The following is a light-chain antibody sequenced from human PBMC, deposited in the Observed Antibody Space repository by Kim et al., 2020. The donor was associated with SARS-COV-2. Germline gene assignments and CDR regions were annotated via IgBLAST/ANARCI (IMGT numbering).Light chain of an antibody. V-gene: IGKV3-15*01. J-gene: IGKJ2*01. Sequence: EIVMTQSPAILSMSPGERATLSCRASQSIGNSLAWYQQTPGQAARLLIYGASTRATGVSARFSGSGSGTEFTLTISSLQSEDFAIYYCQQHDNWPPFTFGQGTKLEI. CDR3: QQHDNWPPFT. CDR1: QSIGNS. CDR2: GAS.